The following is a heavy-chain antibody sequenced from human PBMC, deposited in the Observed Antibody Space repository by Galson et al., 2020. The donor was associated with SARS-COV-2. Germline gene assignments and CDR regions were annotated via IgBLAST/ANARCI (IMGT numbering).Heavy chain of an antibody. CDR3: AARDYGSGRYYLDY. D-gene: IGHD3-10*01. Sequence: SVKVSCKASGFTFTSSAVQRVRQARGQRLEWIGWLVVGSGNTNYAQKFQERVTSTREMSTSPAYMEQRSLRCEDTAVYYCAARDYGSGRYYLDYWGQGTLVTVS. V-gene: IGHV1-58*01. CDR1: GFTFTSSA. CDR2: LVVGSGNT. J-gene: IGHJ4*02.